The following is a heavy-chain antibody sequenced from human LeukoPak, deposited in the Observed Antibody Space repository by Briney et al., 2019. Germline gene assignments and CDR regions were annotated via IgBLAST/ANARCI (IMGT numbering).Heavy chain of an antibody. CDR2: IYHSGST. D-gene: IGHD2/OR15-2a*01. J-gene: IGHJ4*02. Sequence: PSETLSLTCTVSGGSISSYYWSWIRQPPGKGLEWIGYIYHSGSTNYNPSLKSRVTISVDTSKNQFSLKLSSVTAADTAVYYCARVPRSRFLAYWGQGTLVTVSS. CDR1: GGSISSYY. CDR3: ARVPRSRFLAY. V-gene: IGHV4-59*12.